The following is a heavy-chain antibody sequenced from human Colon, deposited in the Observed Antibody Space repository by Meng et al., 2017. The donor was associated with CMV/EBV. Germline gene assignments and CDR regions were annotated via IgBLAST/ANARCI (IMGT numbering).Heavy chain of an antibody. CDR3: AREGSGWYDY. CDR1: GFTFSSHW. D-gene: IGHD6-19*01. J-gene: IGHJ4*02. V-gene: IGHV3-74*01. CDR2: INSDGSST. Sequence: LFCAASGFTFSSHWMHWVRQAPGQGLVWVSGINSDGSSTTYADSVRGRFTISRDNAKNTLYLQMNSLRAEDTAVYYCAREGSGWYDYWGQGTLVTVSS.